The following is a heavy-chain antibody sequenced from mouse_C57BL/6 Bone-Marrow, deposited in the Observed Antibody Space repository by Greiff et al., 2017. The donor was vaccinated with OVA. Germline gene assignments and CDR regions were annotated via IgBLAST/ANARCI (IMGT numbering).Heavy chain of an antibody. CDR1: GYTFTDYY. Sequence: EVQLQQSGPELVKPGASVKISCKASGYTFTDYYMNWVKQSHGKSLEWIGDINPNNGGTSYNQKFKGKATLTVDKSSSTAYMELRSLTSEYSAVYYCARDPIYYYGSSLDYWGQGTTLTVSS. CDR2: INPNNGGT. D-gene: IGHD1-1*01. CDR3: ARDPIYYYGSSLDY. V-gene: IGHV1-26*01. J-gene: IGHJ2*01.